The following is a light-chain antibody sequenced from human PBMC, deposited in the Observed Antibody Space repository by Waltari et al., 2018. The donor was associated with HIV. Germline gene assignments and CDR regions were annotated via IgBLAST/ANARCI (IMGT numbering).Light chain of an antibody. V-gene: IGLV2-14*01. CDR1: SSDVGCYDC. CDR2: EVT. J-gene: IGLJ2*01. CDR3: SYTGTNSLH. Sequence: QSALTQPASVSGSPGQSITISCTGASSDVGCYDCISWCQQHPGKAPRLIIYEVTNRPSGVSNRFFSSKAANTASLTISGLQADDEADYYCSYTGTNSLHFGGGTKVTVL.